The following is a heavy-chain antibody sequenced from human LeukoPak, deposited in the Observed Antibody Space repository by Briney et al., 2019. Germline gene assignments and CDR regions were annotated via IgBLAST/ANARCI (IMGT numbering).Heavy chain of an antibody. J-gene: IGHJ3*01. CDR3: TTLRPWIQPR. CDR2: ISGNGGST. CDR1: GFTFSSYG. V-gene: IGHV3-23*01. Sequence: GGSLRLSCAASGFTFSSYGMSWVRQAPGKGLEWVSAISGNGGSTYYADSVKGRFTTSRDNSKNTLYLQMNSLRAEDTAVYYCTTLRPWIQPRWGQGTLVTVSS. D-gene: IGHD5-18*01.